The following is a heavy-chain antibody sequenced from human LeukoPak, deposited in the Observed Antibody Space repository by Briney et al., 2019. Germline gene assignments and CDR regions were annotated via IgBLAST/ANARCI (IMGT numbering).Heavy chain of an antibody. CDR3: ASEMPVHPYNWFDP. V-gene: IGHV3-21*01. J-gene: IGHJ5*02. D-gene: IGHD1-1*01. CDR1: GFTFSSYS. Sequence: KSGGPLRLSCAASGFTFSSYSMNWVRQVPGKGLEWVSSISSSSSYIYYADSVKGRFTISRDNAKNSLYLQMNSLRAEDTAVYYCASEMPVHPYNWFDPWGQGTLVTVSS. CDR2: ISSSSSYI.